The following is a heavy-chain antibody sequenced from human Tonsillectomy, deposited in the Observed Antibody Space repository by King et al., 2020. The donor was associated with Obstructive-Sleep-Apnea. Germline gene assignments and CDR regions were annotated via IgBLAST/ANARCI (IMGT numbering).Heavy chain of an antibody. CDR1: GFTFSSYA. V-gene: IGHV3-30*04. CDR2: ISYDGNNI. Sequence: VQLVESGGGVVQPGRSLRLSCAASGFTFSSYAMHWVRQSPGKGLEWVAVISYDGNNIYYADSVKGRFTISRDNSKNTLYLQMNSLRAEDTAVYYCAREDGDYKSPIGYWGQGTLVTVSS. D-gene: IGHD4/OR15-4a*01. CDR3: AREDGDYKSPIGY. J-gene: IGHJ4*02.